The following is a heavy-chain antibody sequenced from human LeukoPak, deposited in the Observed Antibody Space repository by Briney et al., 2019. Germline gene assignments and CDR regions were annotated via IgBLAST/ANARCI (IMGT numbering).Heavy chain of an antibody. CDR2: ISYDGSNK. CDR3: ARDQEYDYDFWTPGALNI. Sequence: GGSLRLSCAASGFTFSSYAMHWVRQAPGKGLEWVAVISYDGSNKYYADSVKGRFTISRDNSKNTLYLQMNSLRAEDTAVYYCARDQEYDYDFWTPGALNIWGQGTMVTVSS. J-gene: IGHJ3*02. D-gene: IGHD3-3*01. CDR1: GFTFSSYA. V-gene: IGHV3-30-3*01.